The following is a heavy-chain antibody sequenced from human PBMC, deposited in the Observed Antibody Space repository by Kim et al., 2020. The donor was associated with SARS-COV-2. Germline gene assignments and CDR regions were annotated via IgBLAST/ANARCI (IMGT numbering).Heavy chain of an antibody. CDR3: AVPYCSSTSCYPHDAFDI. CDR2: IYYSGST. J-gene: IGHJ3*02. Sequence: SETLSLTCTVSGGSISSSSYYWGWIRQPPGKGLEWIGSIYYSGSTYYNPSLKSRVTISVDTSKNQFSLKLSSVTAADTAVYYCAVPYCSSTSCYPHDAFDIWGQGTMVTVSS. D-gene: IGHD2-2*01. V-gene: IGHV4-39*01. CDR1: GGSISSSSYY.